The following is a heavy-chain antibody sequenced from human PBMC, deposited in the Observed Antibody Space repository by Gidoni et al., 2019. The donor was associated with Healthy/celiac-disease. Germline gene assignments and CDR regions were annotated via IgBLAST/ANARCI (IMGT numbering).Heavy chain of an antibody. J-gene: IGHJ6*02. CDR1: GYTFTAYY. CDR3: ARFQPIYCSSTSCYRDTYYYYGMDV. CDR2: INPNSGGT. Sequence: QVQLVQSGAEVKKPGASVKVSCKASGYTFTAYYMHWVRQAPGQGLEWMGWINPNSGGTNYAQKFQGWVTMTRDTSISTAYMELSRLRSDDTAVYYCARFQPIYCSSTSCYRDTYYYYGMDVWGQGTTVTVSS. V-gene: IGHV1-2*04. D-gene: IGHD2-2*02.